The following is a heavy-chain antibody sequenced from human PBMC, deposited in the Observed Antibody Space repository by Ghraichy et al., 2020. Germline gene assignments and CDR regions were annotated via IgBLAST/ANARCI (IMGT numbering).Heavy chain of an antibody. CDR1: GGSISSSNW. J-gene: IGHJ5*02. V-gene: IGHV4-4*02. CDR2: IYHSGST. D-gene: IGHD3-22*01. Sequence: SETLSLTCAVSGGSISSSNWWSWVRQPPGKGLEWIGEIYHSGSTNYNPSLKSRVTISVDKSKNQFSLKLSSVTAADTAVYYCARVIVGGGYYDSSGYYRVRWFDPWGQGTLVTVSS. CDR3: ARVIVGGGYYDSSGYYRVRWFDP.